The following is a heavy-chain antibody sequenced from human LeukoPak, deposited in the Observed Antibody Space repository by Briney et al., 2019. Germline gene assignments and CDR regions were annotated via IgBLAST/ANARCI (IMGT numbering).Heavy chain of an antibody. D-gene: IGHD3-10*01. CDR1: GFTFSSYW. Sequence: GGSLRLSCAASGFTFSSYWMHWVRQAPGKGLVWVSRINSDGSSTRYADSVKGRFTISRDNSKNTLYLQMNSLRAEDTAVYYCAKDLEAYGKGDYWGQGTLVTVSS. CDR2: INSDGSST. J-gene: IGHJ4*02. CDR3: AKDLEAYGKGDY. V-gene: IGHV3-74*01.